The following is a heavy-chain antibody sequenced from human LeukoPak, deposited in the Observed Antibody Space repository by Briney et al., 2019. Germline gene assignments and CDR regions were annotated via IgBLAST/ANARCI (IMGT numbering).Heavy chain of an antibody. Sequence: PGGSLRLSCAGSGFTFSSYAMHWVRQAPGKGLEWVSVISYDGSNKYYADSVKGRFTISRDNSKNTLYLQMNSLRAEDTAVYYCARASSGPDYDLWCGSGLSFDYWGQGTLVTVSS. CDR2: ISYDGSNK. CDR3: ARASSGPDYDLWCGSGLSFDY. D-gene: IGHD3-3*01. J-gene: IGHJ4*02. V-gene: IGHV3-30-3*01. CDR1: GFTFSSYA.